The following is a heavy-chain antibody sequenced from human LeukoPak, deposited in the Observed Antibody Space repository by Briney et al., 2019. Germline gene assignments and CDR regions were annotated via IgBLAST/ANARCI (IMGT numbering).Heavy chain of an antibody. V-gene: IGHV1-69*04. CDR1: GGTFSSCA. Sequence: SVKVSCKASGGTFSSCAISWVRQAPGQGLEWMGRIIPILGIANYAQKFQGRVTITADKSTSTAYMELSSLRSEDTAVYYCARDRYYYDSSGYPITYYFDYWGQGTLVTVSS. CDR3: ARDRYYYDSSGYPITYYFDY. CDR2: IIPILGIA. J-gene: IGHJ4*02. D-gene: IGHD3-22*01.